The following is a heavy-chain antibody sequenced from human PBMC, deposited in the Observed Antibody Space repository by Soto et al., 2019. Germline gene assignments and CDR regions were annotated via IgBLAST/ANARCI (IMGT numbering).Heavy chain of an antibody. CDR1: GGTFSSYA. CDR3: ARGKETSYDSSGYYLRDNWFDP. D-gene: IGHD3-22*01. J-gene: IGHJ5*02. CDR2: IIPIFGTA. V-gene: IGHV1-69*12. Sequence: QVQLVQSGAEVKKPGSSVKVSCKASGGTFSSYAISWVRQAPGQGLEWMGGIIPIFGTANYAQKFQGRVKSTADESTSTAYMELSSLRSEDTAVYYCARGKETSYDSSGYYLRDNWFDPWGQGTLVTVSS.